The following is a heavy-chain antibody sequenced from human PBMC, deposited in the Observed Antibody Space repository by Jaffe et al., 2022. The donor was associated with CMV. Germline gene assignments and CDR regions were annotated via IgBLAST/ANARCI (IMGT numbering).Heavy chain of an antibody. Sequence: QVQLVQSGAEVKNPGASVKVSCKASGYTFTDYYIHWVRQAPGQGLEWMGYINPDSGGTDYAQKFQGSVTITRDTSISTAYMDLSRVRSDDTAIYYCARLFETQSRYFDLWGRGTLVIVSS. J-gene: IGHJ2*01. V-gene: IGHV1-2*02. CDR1: GYTFTDYY. CDR2: INPDSGGT. D-gene: IGHD3-10*02. CDR3: ARLFETQSRYFDL.